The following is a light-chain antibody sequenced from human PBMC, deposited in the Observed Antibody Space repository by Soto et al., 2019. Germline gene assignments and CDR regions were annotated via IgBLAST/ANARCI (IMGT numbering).Light chain of an antibody. CDR3: QQYNKWPIT. CDR2: GAS. V-gene: IGKV3-15*01. CDR1: QSVSSS. J-gene: IGKJ5*01. Sequence: VLTQSPATLSLSPGERATLSCRASQSVSSSLAWSQQKPGQAPRVLSYGASTRATGIPARVTGIGSGTEVTLTISSLQSEDFAVYYCQQYNKWPITFGQGTRLEIK.